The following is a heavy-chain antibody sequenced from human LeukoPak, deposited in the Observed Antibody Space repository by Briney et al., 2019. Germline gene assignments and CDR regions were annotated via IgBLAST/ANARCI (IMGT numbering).Heavy chain of an antibody. Sequence: PGRSLRLSCAASGFTFSSSGIHWVRQAPGKGLEWVAVISYDGSNKYYADSVKGRFTISRDNSKNTLYLQMNSLRAEDTAVYYCANIAAAGTTEGWGQGTLVTVSS. V-gene: IGHV3-30*18. J-gene: IGHJ4*02. D-gene: IGHD6-13*01. CDR1: GFTFSSSG. CDR3: ANIAAAGTTEG. CDR2: ISYDGSNK.